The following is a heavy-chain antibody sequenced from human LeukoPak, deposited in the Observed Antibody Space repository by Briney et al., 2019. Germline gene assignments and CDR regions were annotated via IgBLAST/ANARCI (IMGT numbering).Heavy chain of an antibody. V-gene: IGHV1-18*01. Sequence: ASVKVSCKASRYTFTSYGISGVRQAAGQGLEWMGWISAYNGNTNYAQKLQGRVTMPTHTSTSTASMELRSLRSGDTAVYYCARAYCSSTSCYVDWFDPWGQGTLVTVSS. J-gene: IGHJ5*02. CDR3: ARAYCSSTSCYVDWFDP. D-gene: IGHD2-2*01. CDR2: ISAYNGNT. CDR1: RYTFTSYG.